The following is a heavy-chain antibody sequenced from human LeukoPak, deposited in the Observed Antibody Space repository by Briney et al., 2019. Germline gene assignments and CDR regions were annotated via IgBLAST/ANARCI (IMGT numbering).Heavy chain of an antibody. Sequence: SETLSLTCTVSGGSINSGSSYWSWIRQPAGKGLEWIGRIYLGGSTNYNPSLKSRVTISVDTSKNQFSLKLSSVTAADTAVYYCARVGAGWGQGTMVTVSS. D-gene: IGHD3-10*01. CDR2: IYLGGST. CDR1: GGSINSGSSY. V-gene: IGHV4-61*02. J-gene: IGHJ3*01. CDR3: ARVGAG.